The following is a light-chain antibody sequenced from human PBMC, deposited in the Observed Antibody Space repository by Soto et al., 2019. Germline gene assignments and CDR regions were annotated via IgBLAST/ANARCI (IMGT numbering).Light chain of an antibody. CDR1: QSISSF. CDR3: QQTYTTPRT. Sequence: DIQMTQSPSSLSASVGDRVTITCRASQSISSFLNWYQQKPGEAPKLLIYAATSLHSGVPSRFSGSGSETDFTLTISSLQPEYFATYYCQQTYTTPRTFGQGTTVEI. V-gene: IGKV1-39*01. J-gene: IGKJ1*01. CDR2: AAT.